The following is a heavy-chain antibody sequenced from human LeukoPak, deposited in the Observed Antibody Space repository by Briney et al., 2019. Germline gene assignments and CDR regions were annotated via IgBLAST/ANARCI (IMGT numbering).Heavy chain of an antibody. Sequence: SETLSLTCTVSGGSISSYYWSWIRQPPGKGLEWIGEINHSGSTNYNPSLKSRVTISVDTSKNQFSLKLSSVTAADTAVYYCASTPYFDYWGQGTLVTVSS. V-gene: IGHV4-34*01. CDR3: ASTPYFDY. CDR2: INHSGST. J-gene: IGHJ4*02. CDR1: GGSISSYY.